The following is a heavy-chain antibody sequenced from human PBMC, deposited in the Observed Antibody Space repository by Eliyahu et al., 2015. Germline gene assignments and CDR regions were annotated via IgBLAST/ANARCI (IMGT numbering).Heavy chain of an antibody. CDR3: VKVVNSGNYYYFDY. J-gene: IGHJ4*02. D-gene: IGHD1-26*01. CDR1: GXXFXXFA. V-gene: IGHV3-23*04. CDR2: INGNGRXT. Sequence: DVQVVESGGGLVQXGGSLRLSCAASGXXFXXFAMSWVRQAPGKGLDWVSAINGNGRXTYYVDSVKVRFTISRDNSKNTLYLHMSSLRAEDTAVYYCVKVVNSGNYYYFDYWGLGTLVTVSS.